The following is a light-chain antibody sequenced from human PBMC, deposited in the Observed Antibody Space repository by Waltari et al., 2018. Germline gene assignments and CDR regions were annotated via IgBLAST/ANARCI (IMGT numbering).Light chain of an antibody. CDR2: AAS. J-gene: IGKJ1*01. CDR1: QGISNS. V-gene: IGKV1-27*01. CDR3: QKYNSAPMT. Sequence: DIQMTQSPSSLSASIGDRVTITCRASQGISNSLAWYQQKPGKVPKVLIYAASTLQSGVPSRFSGRGSGTDFTLTISSLQPEDVATYYCQKYNSAPMTFGQGTKVEIK.